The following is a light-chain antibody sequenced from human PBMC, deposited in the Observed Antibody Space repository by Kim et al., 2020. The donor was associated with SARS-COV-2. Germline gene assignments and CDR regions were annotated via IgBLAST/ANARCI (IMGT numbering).Light chain of an antibody. Sequence: EIVLMQSPVTLSLSPGERATLSCRASQSLSGNSLAWYQQKPGQAPRLLIYGASSRLPGIPDRFSGSGSGTDFTLTIARLEPDDFAVYYCQQYGGSSYTFGQGTKLEI. J-gene: IGKJ2*01. CDR3: QQYGGSSYT. V-gene: IGKV3-20*01. CDR1: QSLSGNS. CDR2: GAS.